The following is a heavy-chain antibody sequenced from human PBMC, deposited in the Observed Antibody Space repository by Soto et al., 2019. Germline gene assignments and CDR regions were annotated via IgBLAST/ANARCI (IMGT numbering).Heavy chain of an antibody. D-gene: IGHD3-10*01. J-gene: IGHJ3*02. V-gene: IGHV3-7*04. CDR3: GTDEWGGAFDI. Sequence: GGSLRLSCVASGFTLRNYWMAWVRQTPGKGLEFVANIRQDGDEINYVDSVKGRFTISRDNAKNSLFLQMNSLRDEDTAVYYCGTDEWGGAFDIGGQGTMVPSPQ. CDR2: IRQDGDEI. CDR1: GFTLRNYW.